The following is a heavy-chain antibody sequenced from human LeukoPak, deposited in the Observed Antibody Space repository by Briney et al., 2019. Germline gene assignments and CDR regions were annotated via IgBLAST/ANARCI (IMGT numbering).Heavy chain of an antibody. CDR2: ISSYNGNT. J-gene: IGHJ3*02. Sequence: ASVKVSCKASGYTFTSYAITWVRQAPGQGLEWMGWISSYNGNTNYAQKLQGRVTMTTETSTSTAYMELRSLRSDDAAVYYCARVTLSEIVVFDIWGQGTMVTVSS. CDR3: ARVTLSEIVVFDI. V-gene: IGHV1-18*01. D-gene: IGHD2-15*01. CDR1: GYTFTSYA.